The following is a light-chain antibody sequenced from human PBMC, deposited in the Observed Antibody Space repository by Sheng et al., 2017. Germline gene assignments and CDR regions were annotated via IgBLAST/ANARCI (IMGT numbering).Light chain of an antibody. CDR3: QQYSRWPVP. V-gene: IGKV1-8*01. J-gene: IGKJ4*01. Sequence: AIRMTQSPSSLSASTGDRVTISCRASQDITSYLAWYQQKPGKAPKLLIYGASTRATGIPARFSGSGSGTEFTLTISSLQSEDFAVYYCQQYSRWPVPFGGGTKVEIK. CDR1: QDITSY. CDR2: GAS.